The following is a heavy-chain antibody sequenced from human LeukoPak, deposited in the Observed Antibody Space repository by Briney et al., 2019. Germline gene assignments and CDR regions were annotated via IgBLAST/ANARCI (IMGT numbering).Heavy chain of an antibody. D-gene: IGHD2-8*01. J-gene: IGHJ6*03. CDR3: AKDRCSNGIGCYYYYMDV. CDR1: GFTFSSYG. Sequence: GGSLRLSCAASGFTFSSYGMHWVRQAPGKGLEWVAYIQYDGSNQQYADSVKGRFSISRDSSKNILYLQMNSLRAEDTAVYYCAKDRCSNGIGCYYYYMDVWGKGTTVTISS. CDR2: IQYDGSNQ. V-gene: IGHV3-30*02.